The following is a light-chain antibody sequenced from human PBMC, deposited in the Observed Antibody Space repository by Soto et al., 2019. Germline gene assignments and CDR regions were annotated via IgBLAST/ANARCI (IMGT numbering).Light chain of an antibody. CDR2: GAS. J-gene: IGKJ1*01. Sequence: EIVLTQSPGTLSLSPGERAPLSCRSSQSVSSSYLAWYQQKPGQAPRLLIYGASSRATGIPDRFSGSGSGTDFTLTISRLEPEDFAVYYCQQYGSSRWTFGQGTEVDIK. CDR1: QSVSSSY. CDR3: QQYGSSRWT. V-gene: IGKV3-20*01.